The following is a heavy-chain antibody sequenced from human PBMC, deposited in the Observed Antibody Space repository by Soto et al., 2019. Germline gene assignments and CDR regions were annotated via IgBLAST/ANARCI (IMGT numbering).Heavy chain of an antibody. CDR1: GYTFTSYG. Sequence: GASVKVSCKASGYTFTSYGISWVRQAPGQELEWMGWISAYNGNTNYAQKLQARVTMTTDTSTSTAYMGLRSLRSDDTAVYYCARGRVANYYGMEVWGQGTTVTVSS. CDR2: ISAYNGNT. D-gene: IGHD5-12*01. J-gene: IGHJ6*02. V-gene: IGHV1-18*01. CDR3: ARGRVANYYGMEV.